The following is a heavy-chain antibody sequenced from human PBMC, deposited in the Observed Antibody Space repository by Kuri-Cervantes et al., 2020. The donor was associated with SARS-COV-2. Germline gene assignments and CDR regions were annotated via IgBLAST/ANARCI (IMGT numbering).Heavy chain of an antibody. D-gene: IGHD6-13*01. Sequence: GESLKISCAASGFTFSSHWMSWVRQAPGKGLEWVANIKQDGSEKYYVDSVKGRFTISRDNAKNSLYLQMNSLRAEDTAVYYCARGSFASSSWQDWYFDLWGRGTLVTVSS. V-gene: IGHV3-7*01. CDR3: ARGSFASSSWQDWYFDL. CDR2: IKQDGSEK. CDR1: GFTFSSHW. J-gene: IGHJ2*01.